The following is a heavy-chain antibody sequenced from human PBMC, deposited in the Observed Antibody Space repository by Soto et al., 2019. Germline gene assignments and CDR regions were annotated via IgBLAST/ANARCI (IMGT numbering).Heavy chain of an antibody. CDR3: ARGKETFYGSGSYYKDY. J-gene: IGHJ4*02. CDR2: IYSGGST. D-gene: IGHD3-10*01. V-gene: IGHV3-53*04. CDR1: GFTVSSNY. Sequence: GGSLRLSCAASGFTVSSNYMSWVRQAPGKGLEWVSVIYSGGSTYYADSVKGRFTISRHNSKNTLYLQMNSLRAEDTAVYYCARGKETFYGSGSYYKDYWGQGTLVTVSS.